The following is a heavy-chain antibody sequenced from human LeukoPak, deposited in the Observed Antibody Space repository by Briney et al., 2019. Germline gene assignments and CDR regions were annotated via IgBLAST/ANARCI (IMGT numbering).Heavy chain of an antibody. CDR1: GGSISSGGYY. D-gene: IGHD6-6*01. CDR3: ARRYSSSASFDH. Sequence: PSQTLSLTCTVSGGSISSGGYYWSWIRQHPGKGLEWIGYIYYSGSTYYNPSLKSRVTISVDTSKNQFSLKLSSVTAADTAVYYCARRYSSSASFDHWGQGTLVTVSS. CDR2: IYYSGST. J-gene: IGHJ4*02. V-gene: IGHV4-31*03.